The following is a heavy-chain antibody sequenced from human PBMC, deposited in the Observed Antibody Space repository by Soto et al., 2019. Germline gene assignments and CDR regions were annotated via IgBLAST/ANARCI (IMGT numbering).Heavy chain of an antibody. V-gene: IGHV3-30-3*01. Sequence: SLSLSCAASGLAFTRYAKDVVRPAPGKGLEWVAVISYDGSNKYYADSVKGRFTISRDNSKNTLYMQMNSLRAGDTAVYYGARGKGVRGPDYGIDVWGQGTKGTVT. J-gene: IGHJ6*02. CDR2: ISYDGSNK. CDR3: ARGKGVRGPDYGIDV. D-gene: IGHD3-10*01. CDR1: GLAFTRYA.